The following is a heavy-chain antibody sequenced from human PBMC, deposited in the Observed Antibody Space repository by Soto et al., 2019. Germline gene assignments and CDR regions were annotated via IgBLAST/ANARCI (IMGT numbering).Heavy chain of an antibody. D-gene: IGHD2-15*01. CDR3: ARQTGRNAWRIDS. CDR1: VVSINDNLYH. V-gene: IGHV4-39*01. Sequence: PSEPLSLTCTASVVSINDNLYHWAWVRQPPGKGLEWIATTHYAWGTHYNPSLRSRITISMDPMMNQFSLKVNSMTAADTAVFYCARQTGRNAWRIDSWGQEILVTVSS. CDR2: THYAWGT. J-gene: IGHJ4*02.